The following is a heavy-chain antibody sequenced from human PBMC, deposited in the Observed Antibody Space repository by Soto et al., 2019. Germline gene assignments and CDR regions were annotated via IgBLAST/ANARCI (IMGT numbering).Heavy chain of an antibody. CDR2: VSGSGGST. CDR3: ARFQTVAAAFDI. V-gene: IGHV3-23*01. J-gene: IGHJ3*02. Sequence: GGSLRLSCAASGFTFSSYAMSWVRQAPGQGLEWVSGVSGSGGSTFYANSRTGRFTISRDNSKNTLSLRMNSLRAEDTAVYYAARFQTVAAAFDIWGQGTMVTVSS. CDR1: GFTFSSYA. D-gene: IGHD6-19*01.